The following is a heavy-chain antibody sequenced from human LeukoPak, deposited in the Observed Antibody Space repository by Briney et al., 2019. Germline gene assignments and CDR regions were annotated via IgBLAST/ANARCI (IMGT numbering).Heavy chain of an antibody. D-gene: IGHD3-9*01. CDR1: GFTFSRYS. V-gene: IGHV3-21*01. CDR3: ASLKYYDILTGYYGDY. CDR2: ISSSSSYI. J-gene: IGHJ4*02. Sequence: GGSLRLSCVASGFTFSRYSMNWVRQAPGKGLEWVSSISSSSSYIYYADSVKGRFTISRDNAKNSLYLQMNSLRAEDTAVYYCASLKYYDILTGYYGDYWGQGTLVTVSS.